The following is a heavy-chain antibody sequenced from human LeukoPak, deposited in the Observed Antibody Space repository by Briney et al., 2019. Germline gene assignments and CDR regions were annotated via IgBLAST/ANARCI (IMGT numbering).Heavy chain of an antibody. V-gene: IGHV1-24*01. CDR1: GYTLSDLS. D-gene: IGHD5/OR15-5a*01. Sequence: ASVKVSCKVSGYTLSDLSMHWVRQAPGKGLEWMGGFDPGDGETIYTQKFQGRVTMTEDASTDTAYMELSSLRSEDTAVYYCAAGGVYDLFDYWGQGTLVTVSS. CDR3: AAGGVYDLFDY. J-gene: IGHJ4*02. CDR2: FDPGDGET.